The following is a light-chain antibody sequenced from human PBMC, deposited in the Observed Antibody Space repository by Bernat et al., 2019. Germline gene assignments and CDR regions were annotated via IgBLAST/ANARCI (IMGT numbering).Light chain of an antibody. CDR2: DAS. CDR1: QDISNY. V-gene: IGKV1-33*01. Sequence: DIQMTQSPSSLSASVGDRVTITCQASQDISNYLNWYQKRPGKAPTLLIYDASNLKTGVPSRFSGSGSGTDFSFTISSLQPEDIATYFCQQYDDLPITFGQGTRLEIK. J-gene: IGKJ5*01. CDR3: QQYDDLPIT.